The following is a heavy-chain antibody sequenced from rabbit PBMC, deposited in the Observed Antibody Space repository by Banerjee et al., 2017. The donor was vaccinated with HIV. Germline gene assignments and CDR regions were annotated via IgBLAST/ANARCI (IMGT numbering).Heavy chain of an antibody. CDR3: ARDYADGRGFYFNL. J-gene: IGHJ4*01. CDR1: GFSFSSSYY. D-gene: IGHD6-1*01. CDR2: IGTGGGDT. Sequence: QEQLVESGGGLVQPEGSLTLTCTASGFSFSSSYYMCWVRQAPGKGLEWIACIGTGGGDTYYASWAKGRFTISKTSSTTVTLQVTSLLVADTAIYFCARDYADGRGFYFNLWGPGTLVTVS. V-gene: IGHV1S45*01.